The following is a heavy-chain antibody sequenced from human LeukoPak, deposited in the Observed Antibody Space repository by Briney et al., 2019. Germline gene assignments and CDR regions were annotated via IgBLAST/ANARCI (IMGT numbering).Heavy chain of an antibody. CDR2: IKSKTDGGTT. J-gene: IGHJ4*02. V-gene: IGHV3-15*07. D-gene: IGHD4-17*01. CDR3: TRQRSLSTVTRLFDY. Sequence: PGGSLRLSCAASGFTFSNAWMNWVRQAPGKGLEWVGRIKSKTDGGTTDYAAPVKGRFTISRDDSKNTLYLQMNSLKIEDTAVYYCTRQRSLSTVTRLFDYWGQGILVTVSS. CDR1: GFTFSNAW.